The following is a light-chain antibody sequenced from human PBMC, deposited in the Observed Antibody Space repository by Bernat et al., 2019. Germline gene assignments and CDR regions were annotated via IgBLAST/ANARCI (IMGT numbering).Light chain of an antibody. J-gene: IGKJ3*01. CDR3: QQYGSSP. Sequence: EIVLTQSPGTLSLSPGERATLSCRASQSVSSSYLAWYQQKPGQAPRLLIYGASSRATGIPDRFRGSGSGTDFTLTISRLGPEDFAVYYCQQYGSSPFGPGTQVDIK. CDR1: QSVSSSY. V-gene: IGKV3-20*01. CDR2: GAS.